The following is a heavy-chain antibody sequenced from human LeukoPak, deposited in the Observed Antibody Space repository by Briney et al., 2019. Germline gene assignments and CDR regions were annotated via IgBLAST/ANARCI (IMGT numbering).Heavy chain of an antibody. Sequence: GRSLRLSCAASEFPFTSYELNWVRQAPGKGLEWVSYISSSGNTISYADSVKGRFTISRDNAKNSLYLQVISLRAEDTAVYYCARGPSIAARYDAFDIWGQGTMVTVSS. V-gene: IGHV3-48*03. CDR3: ARGPSIAARYDAFDI. CDR2: ISSSGNTI. CDR1: EFPFTSYE. J-gene: IGHJ3*02. D-gene: IGHD6-6*01.